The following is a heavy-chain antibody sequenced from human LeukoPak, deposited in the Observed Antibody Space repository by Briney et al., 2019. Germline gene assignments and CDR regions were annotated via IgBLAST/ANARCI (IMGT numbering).Heavy chain of an antibody. D-gene: IGHD6-19*01. J-gene: IGHJ4*02. CDR2: ISGSSSTI. V-gene: IGHV3-48*02. Sequence: PGGSLRLSCADSGFTFSTHSMNWVRQAPGKGPEWVSYISGSSSTIYYADSVKGRFTISRDNAKNSLYLQMNSLRDEDTAVYYCARESGWSPDYWGQGTLVTVSS. CDR1: GFTFSTHS. CDR3: ARESGWSPDY.